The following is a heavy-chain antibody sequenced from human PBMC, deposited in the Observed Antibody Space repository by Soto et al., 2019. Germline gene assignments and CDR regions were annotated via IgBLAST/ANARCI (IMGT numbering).Heavy chain of an antibody. J-gene: IGHJ4*02. CDR2: ISGSGGST. CDR3: AKDSPAHGNNFDY. Sequence: GGSLRLCCAASGFTFSSYAMSWVRQAPGKGLEWVSAISGSGGSTYYADSVKGRFTISRDNSKNTLHLQMNSLRAEDTAVYYCAKDSPAHGNNFDYWGQGTLVTVSS. V-gene: IGHV3-23*01. CDR1: GFTFSSYA.